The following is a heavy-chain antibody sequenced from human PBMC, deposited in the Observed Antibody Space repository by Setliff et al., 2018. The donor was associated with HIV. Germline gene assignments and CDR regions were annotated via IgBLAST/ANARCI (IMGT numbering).Heavy chain of an antibody. Sequence: GGSLRLSCAASGFTFTNAWMTWVRQVPGKGLEWVANIKDDGSEKYYVDSVKGRFTISRDNAKNSLYLQMHSLRAEDTAVYYCARVGEESSSSWYANYYYYYGMDVWGQGTTVTVSS. D-gene: IGHD6-13*01. V-gene: IGHV3-7*01. J-gene: IGHJ6*02. CDR1: GFTFTNAW. CDR3: ARVGEESSSSWYANYYYYYGMDV. CDR2: IKDDGSEK.